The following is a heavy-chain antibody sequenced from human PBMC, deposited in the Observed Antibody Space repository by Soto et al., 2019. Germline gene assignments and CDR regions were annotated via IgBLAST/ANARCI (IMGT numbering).Heavy chain of an antibody. CDR2: INSDGSST. J-gene: IGHJ6*02. CDR1: GFTFSSYW. CDR3: ARDIRVRGVIAYYGMDV. Sequence: GGSLRLSCAASGFTFSSYWMHWVRQAPGKGLVWVSRINSDGSSTSYADSVKGRFTISRDNAKNTLYLQMNSLRAEDTAVYYCARDIRVRGVIAYYGMDVWGQGTTVTVSS. D-gene: IGHD3-10*01. V-gene: IGHV3-74*01.